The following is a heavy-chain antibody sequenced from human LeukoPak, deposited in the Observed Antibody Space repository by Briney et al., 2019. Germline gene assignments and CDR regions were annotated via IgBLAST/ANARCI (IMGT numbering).Heavy chain of an antibody. CDR1: GYTFTGYY. D-gene: IGHD3-22*01. J-gene: IGHJ5*02. CDR2: INPNSGGT. CDR3: ARAPGHYYDSSGYWIQGRWFDP. Sequence: GASVKVSCKASGYTFTGYYMHWVRQAPGQGLEWMGWINPNSGGTNYAQKFQGRVTMTRDTSISTAHMELSRLRSDDTAVYYCARAPGHYYDSSGYWIQGRWFDPWGQGTLVTVSS. V-gene: IGHV1-2*02.